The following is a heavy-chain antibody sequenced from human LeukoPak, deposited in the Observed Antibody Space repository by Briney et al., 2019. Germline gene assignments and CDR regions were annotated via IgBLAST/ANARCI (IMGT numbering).Heavy chain of an antibody. D-gene: IGHD6-6*01. CDR2: ISTDGGHT. V-gene: IGHV3-64D*09. CDR1: GFTFSSYA. CDR3: VKGGRYSGSSADF. Sequence: GGSLRLSCSTSGFTFSSYAMHWVRQAPGKGLQYVSAISTDGGHTYYADSVKGRFTISRDDSKNTLYLQMSSLRAEDTAVYYCVKGGRYSGSSADFWGQGTLVTVSS. J-gene: IGHJ4*02.